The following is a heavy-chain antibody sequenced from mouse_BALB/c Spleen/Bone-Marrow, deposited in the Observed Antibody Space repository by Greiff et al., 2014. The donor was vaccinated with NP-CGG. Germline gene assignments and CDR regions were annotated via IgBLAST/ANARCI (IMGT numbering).Heavy chain of an antibody. CDR1: GYAFTNYL. CDR3: AGGITTGYFDY. D-gene: IGHD1-1*01. J-gene: IGHJ2*01. V-gene: IGHV1-54*01. CDR2: INPGSGGT. Sequence: QVQLQQPGAELVRPGTSVKVSCKASGYAFTNYLIEWVKQRPGQGLEWTGVINPGSGGTNYNEKFKGKATLTADKSSSTAYMQLSSLTSDDSAVYFCAGGITTGYFDYWGQGTTLTVSS.